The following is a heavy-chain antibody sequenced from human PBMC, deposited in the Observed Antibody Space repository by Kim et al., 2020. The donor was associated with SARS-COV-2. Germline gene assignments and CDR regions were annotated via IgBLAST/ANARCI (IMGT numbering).Heavy chain of an antibody. V-gene: IGHV1-46*01. D-gene: IGHD3-10*01. J-gene: IGHJ5*02. CDR2: INPSGGST. CDR1: GYTFTSYY. CDR3: ARDPAVRGVIRGWFDP. Sequence: ASVKVSCKASGYTFTSYYMHWVRQAPGQGLEWMGIINPSGGSTSYAQKFQGRVTMTRDTSTSTVYMELSSLRSEDTAVYYCARDPAVRGVIRGWFDPWGQGTLVTVSS.